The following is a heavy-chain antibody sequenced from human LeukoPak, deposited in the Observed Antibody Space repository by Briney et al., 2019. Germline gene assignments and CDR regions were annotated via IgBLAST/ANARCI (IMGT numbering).Heavy chain of an antibody. D-gene: IGHD4-17*01. CDR2: IYYSGST. J-gene: IGHJ3*02. CDR1: GGSISSYY. Sequence: SETLSLTCTVSGGSISSYYWNWIRQPPGKGLEWIGYIYYSGSTNYNPSLKSRVTISVDTTKNQFSVKLSSVTAADTAVYYCARDPVEADYGDYDDAFDIWGQGTMVTVSS. CDR3: ARDPVEADYGDYDDAFDI. V-gene: IGHV4-59*01.